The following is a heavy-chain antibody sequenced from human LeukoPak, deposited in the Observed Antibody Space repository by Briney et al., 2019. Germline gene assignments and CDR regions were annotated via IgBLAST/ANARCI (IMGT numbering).Heavy chain of an antibody. J-gene: IGHJ6*03. CDR1: GFTFSSYS. CDR2: ISSSSSYI. CDR3: ARAEGYCSSTSCYNYYYYYMDV. D-gene: IGHD2-2*02. V-gene: IGHV3-21*01. Sequence: GGSLRLSCAASGFTFSSYSMNWVRQAPGKGLEWVSPISSSSSYIYYADSVKGRFTISRDNAKNSLYLQMNSLRAEDTAVYYCARAEGYCSSTSCYNYYYYYMDVWGKGTTVTVSS.